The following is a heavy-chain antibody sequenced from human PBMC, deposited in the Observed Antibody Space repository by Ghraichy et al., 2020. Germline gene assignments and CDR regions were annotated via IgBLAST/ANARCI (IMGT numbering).Heavy chain of an antibody. Sequence: SCDVSGGSISSRNWLSWVRQPPGKGLEWIGEIHHYQGANYNPSLESRVTISVDKSKNQFSLRLNSVTAADTAVYYCARQTYGIYGMDVWGQGTTVTVSS. V-gene: IGHV4-4*02. CDR3: ARQTYGIYGMDV. CDR1: GGSISSRNW. J-gene: IGHJ6*02. D-gene: IGHD1-26*01. CDR2: IHHYQGA.